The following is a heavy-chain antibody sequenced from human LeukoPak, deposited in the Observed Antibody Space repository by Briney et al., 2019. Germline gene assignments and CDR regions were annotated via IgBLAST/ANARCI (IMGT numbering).Heavy chain of an antibody. Sequence: PSETLSLTCSVSGGSISDTRDYWGWIRQPPGQRLECIGSIYYSGSTHYNPSLRSRVSMSIDTSKRQFSLKLASVTPADTGLYYCARNHSGATGTPGGWFDSWGQGTLVIVSS. CDR1: GGSISDTRDY. J-gene: IGHJ5*01. V-gene: IGHV4-39*01. CDR2: IYYSGST. CDR3: ARNHSGATGTPGGWFDS. D-gene: IGHD3-16*01.